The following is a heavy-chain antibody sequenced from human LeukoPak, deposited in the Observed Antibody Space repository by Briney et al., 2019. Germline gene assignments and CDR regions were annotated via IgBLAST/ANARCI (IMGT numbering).Heavy chain of an antibody. D-gene: IGHD4-17*01. Sequence: SETLSLTCAVSGGSITSSNWWSWVRQPPGKGLEWIGEIYHSGSTNYNPSLKSRVTISVDKSKNQFSLKLTSVTAADTAVYYCARRSTVTTFEYWGQGILVIVSS. V-gene: IGHV4-4*02. CDR1: GGSITSSNW. CDR3: ARRSTVTTFEY. J-gene: IGHJ4*02. CDR2: IYHSGST.